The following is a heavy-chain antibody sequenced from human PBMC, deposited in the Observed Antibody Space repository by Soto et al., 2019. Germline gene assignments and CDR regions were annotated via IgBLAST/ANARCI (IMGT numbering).Heavy chain of an antibody. D-gene: IGHD3-22*01. Sequence: SETLSVTCTVSGGSISSYYWSWIRQPPGKGLEWIGYIYYSGSTNYNPSLKSRVTISVDTSKNQFSLKLSSVTAADTAVYYCAGINSSGYYIFDYWGQGTLVTVSS. V-gene: IGHV4-59*01. CDR3: AGINSSGYYIFDY. CDR1: GGSISSYY. J-gene: IGHJ4*02. CDR2: IYYSGST.